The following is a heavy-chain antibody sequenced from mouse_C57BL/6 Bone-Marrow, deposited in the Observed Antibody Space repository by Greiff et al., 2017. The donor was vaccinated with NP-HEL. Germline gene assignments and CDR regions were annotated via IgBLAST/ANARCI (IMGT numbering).Heavy chain of an antibody. CDR3: TLDSSGCYYAMDY. D-gene: IGHD3-2*02. Sequence: VQLKQSGAELVRPGASVKLSCTASGFNIKDYYMHWVKQRPEQGLEWIGRIDPEDGDTEYAPKFQGKATMTADTSSNTAYLQLSSLTSEDTAVYYCTLDSSGCYYAMDYWGQGTSVTVSS. J-gene: IGHJ4*01. CDR2: IDPEDGDT. CDR1: GFNIKDYY. V-gene: IGHV14-1*01.